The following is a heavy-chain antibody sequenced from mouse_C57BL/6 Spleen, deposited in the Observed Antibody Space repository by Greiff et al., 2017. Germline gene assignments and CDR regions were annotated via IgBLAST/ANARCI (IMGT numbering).Heavy chain of an antibody. CDR3: ANLIYYYGSSYGFFDY. V-gene: IGHV1-22*01. CDR1: GYTFTDYN. Sequence: VQLQQSGPELVKPGASVKMSCKASGYTFTDYNMHWVKQSHGKSLEWIGYINPNNGGTSYNQKFKGKATLTVNKSSSTAYMELRSLTSEDSAVYYCANLIYYYGSSYGFFDYWGQGTTLTVSS. CDR2: INPNNGGT. D-gene: IGHD1-1*01. J-gene: IGHJ2*01.